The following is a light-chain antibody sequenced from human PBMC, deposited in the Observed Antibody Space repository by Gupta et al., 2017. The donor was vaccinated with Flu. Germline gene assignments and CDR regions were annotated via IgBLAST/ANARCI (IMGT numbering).Light chain of an antibody. CDR2: VVN. J-gene: IGLJ3*02. CDR1: SSDIGCYNY. Sequence: SALTQPRSVSGSPGPSVTIACNGPSSDIGCYNYVSWYQQHPGRAPKLIIYVVNKSPSGVPDRFSGSKSGTTASLTISGLRAEDDADYYCCSDVGSDAWLFGGGTKLTVL. CDR3: CSDVGSDAWL. V-gene: IGLV2-11*01.